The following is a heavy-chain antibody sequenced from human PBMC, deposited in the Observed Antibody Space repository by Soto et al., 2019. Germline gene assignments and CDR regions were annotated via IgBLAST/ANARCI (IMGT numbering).Heavy chain of an antibody. CDR1: GGSIRDYY. D-gene: IGHD5-12*01. CDR2: IYDTGSV. CDR3: ARVQRYSGSFRWFDP. J-gene: IGHJ5*02. V-gene: IGHV4-4*07. Sequence: SETLSLTCTVSGGSIRDYYWSWVRQPAGKGLEWIGRIYDTGSVNYNPSLQSRVTMSVDTSQNQLSLKLSPVAAADTAVYYCARVQRYSGSFRWFDPWGQGTLVTVSS.